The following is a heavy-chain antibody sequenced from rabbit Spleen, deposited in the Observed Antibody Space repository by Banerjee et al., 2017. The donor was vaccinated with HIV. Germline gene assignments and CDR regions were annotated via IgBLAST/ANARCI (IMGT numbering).Heavy chain of an antibody. J-gene: IGHJ4*01. D-gene: IGHD8-1*01. Sequence: QLKESGGGLVQPGGSLKLSCKASGFTLSSYYMNWVRQAPGKGLEWIGYIDPVFGITYYANWVNGRFSISRENAQNTVFLQMTSLTAADTATYFCARDGAGGSYFALWGPGTLSPS. CDR3: ARDGAGGSYFAL. CDR1: GFTLSSYY. CDR2: IDPVFGIT. V-gene: IGHV1S7*01.